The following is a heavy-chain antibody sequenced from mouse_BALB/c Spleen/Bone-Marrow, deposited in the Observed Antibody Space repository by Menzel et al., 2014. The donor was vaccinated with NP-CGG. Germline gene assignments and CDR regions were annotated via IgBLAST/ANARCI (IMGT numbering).Heavy chain of an antibody. CDR1: GFTFTDYY. D-gene: IGHD2-1*01. Sequence: EVQVVESGGGLVQPGGSLRLSCTTSGFTFTDYYMSWLRQPPGKALEWLVFIRNKANGYTIEYSASVKGRFTISRDNSQNILYLQMNTLRAEDSATYYCARDYYLAYWGQGTLVTVSA. J-gene: IGHJ3*01. CDR3: ARDYYLAY. V-gene: IGHV7-3*02. CDR2: IRNKANGYTI.